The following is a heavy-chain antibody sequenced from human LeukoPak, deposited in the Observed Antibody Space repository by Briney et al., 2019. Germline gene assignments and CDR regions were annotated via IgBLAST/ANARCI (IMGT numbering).Heavy chain of an antibody. CDR1: GFTFSDYY. V-gene: IGHV3-11*01. CDR3: ARDLDYYDRIFDY. CDR2: ISSSGSTI. D-gene: IGHD3-22*01. J-gene: IGHJ4*02. Sequence: GGSLRLSCAASGFTFSDYYMSWIRQAPGKGLEWVSYISSSGSTIYYADSVKGRFTISRDNAKDSLYLQMNGLRAEDTAVYYCARDLDYYDRIFDYWGQGTLVTVSS.